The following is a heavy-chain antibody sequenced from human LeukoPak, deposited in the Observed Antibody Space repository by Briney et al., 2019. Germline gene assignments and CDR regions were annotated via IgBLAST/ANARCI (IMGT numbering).Heavy chain of an antibody. J-gene: IGHJ4*02. CDR1: GFSFSSYA. D-gene: IGHD6-6*01. CDR3: ARSSGSDY. V-gene: IGHV3-21*01. CDR2: IISSSSYI. Sequence: GGSLRLSCAASGFSFSSYAISWVRQAPGKGVGWVSSIISSSSYIYYADSVKGRFTISRDNAKNSLYLQMNSLRAEDTAVYYCARSSGSDYWGQGTLVTVSS.